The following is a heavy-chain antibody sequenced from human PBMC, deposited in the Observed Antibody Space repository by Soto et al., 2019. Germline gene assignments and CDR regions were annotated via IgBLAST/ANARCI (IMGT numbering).Heavy chain of an antibody. J-gene: IGHJ4*02. CDR3: GRWTSGSPDC. CDR1: GFTLSDHY. V-gene: IGHV3-72*01. D-gene: IGHD1-26*01. CDR2: TRNKANNYIT. Sequence: EVQLVESGGGLVQPGGSLRLSCAASGFTLSDHYMDWVRQAPGKGLDWLGRTRNKANNYITEYATSVKGRFTISRDDSKNSVYLQLNSLKSEDTAVYYCGRWTSGSPDCWGQGTLVTVSS.